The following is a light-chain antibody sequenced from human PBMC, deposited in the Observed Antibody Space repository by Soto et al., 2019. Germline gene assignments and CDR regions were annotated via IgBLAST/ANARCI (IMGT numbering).Light chain of an antibody. V-gene: IGKV1-39*01. CDR1: QSIGRY. J-gene: IGKJ3*01. CDR3: QQTYCSIFT. CDR2: TTT. Sequence: DIQMTQSPSSLSASVGDRVTITCRASQSIGRYLNWYQQKPGKAPSLLISTTTTLQSEVPSRFSGSVSGTDFTLTITSLQPEDFATYYCQQTYCSIFTFGPGTKVDIK.